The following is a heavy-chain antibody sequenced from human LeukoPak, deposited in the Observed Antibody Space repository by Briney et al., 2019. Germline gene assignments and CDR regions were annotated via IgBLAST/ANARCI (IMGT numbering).Heavy chain of an antibody. CDR2: ISYDGSNK. CDR1: GFTFSSYA. J-gene: IGHJ4*02. CDR3: ARDSHASSWYQDF. D-gene: IGHD6-13*01. Sequence: GGSLRLSCAASGFTFSSYAMHWVRQAPGKGLEWVAVISYDGSNKYYADSVKGRFTISRDNAKNSLYLQMNSLRAEDTAVYYCARDSHASSWYQDFWGQGTLVIVSS. V-gene: IGHV3-30-3*01.